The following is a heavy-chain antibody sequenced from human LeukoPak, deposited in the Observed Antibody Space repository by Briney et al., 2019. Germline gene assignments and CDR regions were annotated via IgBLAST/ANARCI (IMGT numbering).Heavy chain of an antibody. CDR1: GFTFSSHA. J-gene: IGHJ4*02. Sequence: QAGGSLRLSCASSGFTFSSHAMSWVRQTPGKGLEWISLISGSGGSPYYADSVLGRFTISRDNSKNTLYLQMNNLRAEDTAVYFCAKTVANSVGCVQYWGQGTLVTVSS. D-gene: IGHD4-23*01. CDR2: ISGSGGSP. V-gene: IGHV3-23*01. CDR3: AKTVANSVGCVQY.